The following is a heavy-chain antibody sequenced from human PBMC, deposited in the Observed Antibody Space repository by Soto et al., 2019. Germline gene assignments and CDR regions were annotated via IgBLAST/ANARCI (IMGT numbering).Heavy chain of an antibody. J-gene: IGHJ6*02. CDR3: ARGRYDLWSGYYTGYYYYGMDV. CDR2: INHSGST. Sequence: QVQLQQWGAGLLKPSETLSLTCAVYGGSFSGYYWSWIRQPPGKGLEWIGEINHSGSTNYNPSLKSRVTISVDTSKNQFSLKLSSVTAADTAVYYCARGRYDLWSGYYTGYYYYGMDVWGQGTTVTVSS. CDR1: GGSFSGYY. V-gene: IGHV4-34*01. D-gene: IGHD3-3*01.